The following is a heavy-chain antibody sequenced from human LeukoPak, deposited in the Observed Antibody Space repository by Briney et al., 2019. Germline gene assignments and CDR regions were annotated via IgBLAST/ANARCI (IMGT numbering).Heavy chain of an antibody. CDR2: ISGSGVTT. CDR3: ARDGLVVGARIFDY. V-gene: IGHV3-23*01. Sequence: GGSLRLSCVASGFTFSSYAMSWVRQAPGKGLEWVSAISGSGVTTHYAGSVKGRFSISRDNSKNTLYLQMNSLRAEDTAVYYCARDGLVVGARIFDYWGQGTLVTVSS. CDR1: GFTFSSYA. J-gene: IGHJ4*02. D-gene: IGHD1-26*01.